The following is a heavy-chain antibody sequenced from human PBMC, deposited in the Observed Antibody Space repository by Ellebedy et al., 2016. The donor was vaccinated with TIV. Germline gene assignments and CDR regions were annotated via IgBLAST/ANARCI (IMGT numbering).Heavy chain of an antibody. CDR1: GYSFTSYW. CDR3: ARPGYCSSTSCFWFDP. CDR2: IDPSDSYT. Sequence: PGGSLRLSCKGSGYSFTSYWISWVRQMPGKGLEWMGRIDPSDSYTNYSPSFQGHVTISADKSISTAYLQWSSLKASDTAMYYCARPGYCSSTSCFWFDPWGQGTLVTVSS. J-gene: IGHJ5*02. D-gene: IGHD2-2*01. V-gene: IGHV5-10-1*01.